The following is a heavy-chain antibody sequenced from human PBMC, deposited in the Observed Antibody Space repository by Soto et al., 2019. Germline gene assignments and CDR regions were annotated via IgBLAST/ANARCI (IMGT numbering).Heavy chain of an antibody. J-gene: IGHJ4*02. V-gene: IGHV1-69*01. D-gene: IGHD6-6*01. CDR1: GGTFSSYA. Sequence: QVQLVQSGAEVKKPGSSVQVSCKASGGTFSSYAISWVRQAPGQGLEWMGGVIPIFGTANYAQKFQGRVTITADESTSTPYMELSSLRSEDKAVYYCAYSCSSGADNWGQGTLVTVSS. CDR2: VIPIFGTA. CDR3: AYSCSSGADN.